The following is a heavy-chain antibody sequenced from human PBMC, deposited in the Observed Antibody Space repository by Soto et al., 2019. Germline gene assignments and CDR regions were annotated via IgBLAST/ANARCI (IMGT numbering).Heavy chain of an antibody. Sequence: PGASLRLSCPASGFTFGDYAMSWFRQSPWKGLELLCFIRSKAYGGTTEYAASVKGRFTISRDDSKSIAYLQMNSLKTEDTDVYYGNSWGRIPSSSPLYYYGVEVWGQGHKVTV. J-gene: IGHJ6*01. CDR1: GFTFGDYA. V-gene: IGHV3-49*03. CDR2: IRSKAYGGTT. CDR3: NSWGRIPSSSPLYYYGVEV. D-gene: IGHD3-16*01.